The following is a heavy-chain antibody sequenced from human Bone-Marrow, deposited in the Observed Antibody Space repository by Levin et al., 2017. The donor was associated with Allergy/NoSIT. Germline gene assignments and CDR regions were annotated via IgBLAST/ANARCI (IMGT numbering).Heavy chain of an antibody. CDR3: AKDRDFYGSGSLGN. CDR2: ISGSGDST. J-gene: IGHJ4*02. V-gene: IGHV3-23*01. Sequence: GGSLRLSCAVSGFTFSNYAMSWVRQAPGKGLEWVSGISGSGDSTYDGDSVKGRFTISRDNSKNTLYLQMNSLRAEDTAVYYCAKDRDFYGSGSLGNWGQGTLVTVSS. D-gene: IGHD3-10*01. CDR1: GFTFSNYA.